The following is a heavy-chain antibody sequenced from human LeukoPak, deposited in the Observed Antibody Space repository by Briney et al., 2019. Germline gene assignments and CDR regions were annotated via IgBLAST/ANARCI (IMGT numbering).Heavy chain of an antibody. CDR1: GGSISSGDYY. D-gene: IGHD4-17*01. CDR3: ARVYGDYTNDY. CDR2: IYYSGST. V-gene: IGHV4-30-4*01. Sequence: PSETLSLTCTVSGGSISSGDYYWSWIRQPPGKGLEWIGYIYYSGSTYYNPSLKSRVTISVDTSKNQFSLKLNSVTAADTAVYYCARVYGDYTNDYWGQGTLVTVSS. J-gene: IGHJ4*02.